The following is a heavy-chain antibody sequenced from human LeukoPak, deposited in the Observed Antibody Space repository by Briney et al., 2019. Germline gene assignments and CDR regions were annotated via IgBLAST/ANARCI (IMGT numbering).Heavy chain of an antibody. D-gene: IGHD5-24*01. V-gene: IGHV1-2*02. CDR2: INPNSGGT. CDR1: GYTFTGYY. Sequence: ASVKVSCKASGYTFTGYYIHWVRQAPGQGLECMGWINPNSGGTNYAQKFQGRVTMTRDTSISTAYMELSRLRSDDTAVFYCARPGFTDDGSLDYWGQGTLVTVSS. CDR3: ARPGFTDDGSLDY. J-gene: IGHJ4*02.